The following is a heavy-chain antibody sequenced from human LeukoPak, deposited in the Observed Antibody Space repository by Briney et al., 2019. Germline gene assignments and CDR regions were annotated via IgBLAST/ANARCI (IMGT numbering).Heavy chain of an antibody. D-gene: IGHD3-10*01. CDR1: GFTFSSYW. CDR3: AGDAIGRGVLPYYYYGMDV. CDR2: IKQDGSEK. Sequence: GGSLRLSCAASGFTFSSYWMSWVRQAPGKGLEWVANIKQDGSEKYYVDSVKGRFTISRDNAKNSLYLQMNSLRAEDTAVYYCAGDAIGRGVLPYYYYGMDVWGQGTTVTVS. V-gene: IGHV3-7*05. J-gene: IGHJ6*02.